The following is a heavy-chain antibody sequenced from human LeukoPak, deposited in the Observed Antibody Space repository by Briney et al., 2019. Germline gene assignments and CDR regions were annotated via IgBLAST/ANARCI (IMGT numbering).Heavy chain of an antibody. CDR3: AKGYSYGYGLNRYFDY. D-gene: IGHD5-18*01. CDR1: GFTFSSYA. Sequence: PGGSLRLSCAASGFTFSSYAMSWVRQAPGKGLEWVSAISGSGGSTYCADSVKGRFTISRDNSKNTLYLQMNSLRAEDTAVYYCAKGYSYGYGLNRYFDYWGQGTLVTVSS. CDR2: ISGSGGST. V-gene: IGHV3-23*01. J-gene: IGHJ4*02.